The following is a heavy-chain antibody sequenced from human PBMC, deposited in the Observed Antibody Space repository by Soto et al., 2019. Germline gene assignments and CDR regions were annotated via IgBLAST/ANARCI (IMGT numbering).Heavy chain of an antibody. V-gene: IGHV4-39*01. J-gene: IGHJ5*01. CDR2: VFHSGST. D-gene: IGHD1-26*01. CDR3: ARLFTGNYYIDS. Sequence: SETLSLTCTVSGASISSNSHYWGWIRQPPGKGLEWIGSVFHSGSTKYSASLKSRVTISVDTSKDQFSLSLSSVTVADTAVYYCARLFTGNYYIDSWGHGTLVTVSS. CDR1: GASISSNSHY.